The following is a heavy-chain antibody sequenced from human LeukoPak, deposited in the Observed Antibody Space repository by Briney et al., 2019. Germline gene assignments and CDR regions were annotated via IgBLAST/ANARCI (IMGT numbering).Heavy chain of an antibody. CDR1: GFNFSTYS. CDR3: AKGGYCSGGSCYDDY. Sequence: PGGSLRLSCAGSGFNFSTYSMHWVRQAPGKGLEWLTVMSYDGRSKFYGDSVKGRFTVSRDNSKNTLYLQMNSLRAEDTALYYCAKGGYCSGGSCYDDYWGQGTLVTVSS. V-gene: IGHV3-30*04. J-gene: IGHJ4*02. D-gene: IGHD2-15*01. CDR2: MSYDGRSK.